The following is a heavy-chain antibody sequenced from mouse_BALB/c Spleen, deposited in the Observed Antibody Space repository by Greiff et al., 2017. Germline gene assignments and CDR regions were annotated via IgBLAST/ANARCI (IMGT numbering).Heavy chain of an antibody. Sequence: VQLVESGAELVRPGASVTLSCKASGYTFTDYEMHWVKQTPVHGLEWIGAIDPETGGTAYNQKFKGKATLTADKSSSTAYMELRSLTSEDSAVYYCTSYYYDYGYWGQGTTLTVSS. V-gene: IGHV1-15*01. CDR3: TSYYYDYGY. D-gene: IGHD2-4*01. CDR1: GYTFTDYE. CDR2: IDPETGGT. J-gene: IGHJ2*01.